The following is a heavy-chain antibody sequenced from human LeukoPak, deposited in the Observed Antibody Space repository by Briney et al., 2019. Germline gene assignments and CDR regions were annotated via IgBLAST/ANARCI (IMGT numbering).Heavy chain of an antibody. V-gene: IGHV4-59*08. CDR3: ARLKYSNGDYWYFDL. D-gene: IGHD6-25*01. CDR1: GGSISSYY. J-gene: IGHJ2*01. Sequence: SETLSLTCTVSGGSISSYYWSWIRQPPGKGLEWIGYIYYSGSTNYNPSLKSRVTISVDTSKNQFSLKLSSVTAADTAVYYCARLKYSNGDYWYFDLWGRGTLVTVSS. CDR2: IYYSGST.